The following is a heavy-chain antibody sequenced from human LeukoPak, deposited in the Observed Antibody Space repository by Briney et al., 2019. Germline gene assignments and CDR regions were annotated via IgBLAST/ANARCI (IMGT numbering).Heavy chain of an antibody. CDR2: ISGSSSGSTSII. J-gene: IGHJ1*01. Sequence: GGAPRLSREFSGIILSADAMSWGREAPGEGLERISDISGSSSGSTSIIHYADSVKGRFTISRDNAKNSLHLQMGSLSAEDTAVYCVARDFWSGYYTEHWGQGALVILS. CDR3: ARDFWSGYYTEH. D-gene: IGHD3-3*01. CDR1: GIILSADA. V-gene: IGHV3-48*04.